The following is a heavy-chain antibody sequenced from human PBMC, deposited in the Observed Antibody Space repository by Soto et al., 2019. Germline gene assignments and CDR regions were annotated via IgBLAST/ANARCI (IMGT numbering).Heavy chain of an antibody. D-gene: IGHD6-19*01. CDR1: GGSISSYY. V-gene: IGHV4-59*08. Sequence: PSETLSLTCTVSGGSISSYYWSWIRQPPGKGLEWIGYIYYSGSTNYNPSLKSRVTISVDTSKNQFSLKLSSVTAADTAVYYCARGVAGTARFDYWGQGTLVTVSS. CDR2: IYYSGST. CDR3: ARGVAGTARFDY. J-gene: IGHJ4*02.